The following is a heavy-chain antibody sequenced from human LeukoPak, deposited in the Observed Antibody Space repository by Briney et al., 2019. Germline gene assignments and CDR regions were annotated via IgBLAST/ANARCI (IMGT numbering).Heavy chain of an antibody. D-gene: IGHD6-6*01. CDR3: ARDGEYGKGPFDY. J-gene: IGHJ4*02. CDR2: INSDGSST. V-gene: IGHV3-74*01. CDR1: GFTFSSYW. Sequence: GGSLRLSCAASGFTFSSYWMHWVRQAPGKGLVWVSRINSDGSSTSYADSVEGRFTISRDNAKNTLYLQMNSLRAEDTAVYYCARDGEYGKGPFDYWGQGXLVTVS.